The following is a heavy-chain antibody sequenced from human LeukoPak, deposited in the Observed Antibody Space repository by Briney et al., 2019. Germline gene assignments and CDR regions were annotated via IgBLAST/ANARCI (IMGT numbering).Heavy chain of an antibody. CDR1: GGSFRSSYL. J-gene: IGHJ4*02. V-gene: IGHV4/OR15-8*02. D-gene: IGHD1-26*01. CDR3: ATRRPYSGSPSFDY. Sequence: SETLSLTCDVSGGSFRSSYLWSWVRQPPGKGLEWIGEIYLGGNTNYNPSLKSRVIISIDRSKNQFSLRLSSVTAADTAVYYCATRRPYSGSPSFDYWGQGTLVTVSS. CDR2: IYLGGNT.